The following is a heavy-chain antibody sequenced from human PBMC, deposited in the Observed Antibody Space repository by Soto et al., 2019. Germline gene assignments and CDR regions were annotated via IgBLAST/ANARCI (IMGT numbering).Heavy chain of an antibody. V-gene: IGHV4-31*03. J-gene: IGHJ5*02. CDR2: IYYSGST. CDR1: GGSISSGGYY. CDR3: ATDPGGHEFGDSWLDP. Sequence: SETLSLTCTVSGGSISSGGYYWSWIRQHPGKGLEWIGYIYYSGSTYYNPSLKSRVTISVDTSKNQFSLKLSSVTAADTAVYSCATDPGGHEFGDSWLDPCGQGTPVPVSS. D-gene: IGHD3-10*01.